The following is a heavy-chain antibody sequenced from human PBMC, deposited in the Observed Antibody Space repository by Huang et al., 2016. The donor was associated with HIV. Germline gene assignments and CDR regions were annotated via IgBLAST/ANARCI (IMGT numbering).Heavy chain of an antibody. CDR3: ARPKGTVGLSQFDS. V-gene: IGHV4-59*11. D-gene: IGHD1-26*01. CDR2: SVYSGGA. Sequence: QVQLRESGPTLVKPSETLSLICTVSGGSISGHFWRWIRQSPGKGLEWIGSSVYSGGARYNPSLKSRLSISVDTSENFVSLKLSSVTAADTAVYYCARPKGTVGLSQFDSWGQGILVSVSS. CDR1: GGSISGHF. J-gene: IGHJ4*02.